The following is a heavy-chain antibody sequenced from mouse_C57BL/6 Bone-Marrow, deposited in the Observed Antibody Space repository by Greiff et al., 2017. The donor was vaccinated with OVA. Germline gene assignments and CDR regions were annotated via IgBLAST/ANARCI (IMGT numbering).Heavy chain of an antibody. CDR3: AREGNWDFDY. CDR1: GYTFTSYW. CDR2: INPNSGST. D-gene: IGHD4-1*01. J-gene: IGHJ2*01. Sequence: VQLQQPGAELVKPGASVKLSCKASGYTFTSYWMHWVKQRPGQGLEWIGIINPNSGSTNYNEKFKSKATLTVDKSSSTAYMQLSSLTSEDSAVYYCAREGNWDFDYWGQGTTLTVSS. V-gene: IGHV1-64*01.